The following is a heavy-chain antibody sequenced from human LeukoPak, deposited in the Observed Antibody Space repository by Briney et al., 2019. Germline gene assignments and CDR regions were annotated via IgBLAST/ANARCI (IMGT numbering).Heavy chain of an antibody. Sequence: SETLSLTCTVSGYSISSGYYWGWIRQPPGKGLEWIGSIYYSGSTYYNPSLKSRVTISVDTSKNQFSLKLSSVTAADTAVYYCARQLYDSVYYFDYWGQGTLVTVSS. J-gene: IGHJ4*02. CDR2: IYYSGST. V-gene: IGHV4-38-2*02. CDR1: GYSISSGYY. CDR3: ARQLYDSVYYFDY. D-gene: IGHD3-16*01.